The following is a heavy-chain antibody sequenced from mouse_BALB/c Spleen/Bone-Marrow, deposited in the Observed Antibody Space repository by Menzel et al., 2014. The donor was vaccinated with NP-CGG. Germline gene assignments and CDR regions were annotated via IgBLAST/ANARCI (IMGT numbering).Heavy chain of an antibody. CDR2: IDPANGNT. Sequence: VQLKHSGAELVKPGASVKLSCTASGFNIKDTYMHWVKQRPEQGLEWIGRIDPANGNTKYDPKFQGKATITADTSSNTAYLQLSSLTSEDTAVYYCANYYYGYYFDSWGQGTTLTVPS. CDR1: GFNIKDTY. D-gene: IGHD1-1*01. J-gene: IGHJ2*01. V-gene: IGHV14-3*02. CDR3: ANYYYGYYFDS.